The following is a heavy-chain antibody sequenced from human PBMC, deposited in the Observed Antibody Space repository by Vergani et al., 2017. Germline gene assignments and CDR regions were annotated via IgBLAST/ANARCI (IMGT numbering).Heavy chain of an antibody. J-gene: IGHJ6*02. CDR1: GFTFSSYG. Sequence: QVQLVESGGGVVQPGRSLRLSCAASGFTFSSYGMHWVRQAPGKGLEWVAVISYDGSNKYYADSVKGRFTISRDNSKNTLYLQMNSLRAEDTAVYYCAKAYGIWYSYYGMDVWGQGTTVTVSS. D-gene: IGHD3-16*01. CDR2: ISYDGSNK. CDR3: AKAYGIWYSYYGMDV. V-gene: IGHV3-30*18.